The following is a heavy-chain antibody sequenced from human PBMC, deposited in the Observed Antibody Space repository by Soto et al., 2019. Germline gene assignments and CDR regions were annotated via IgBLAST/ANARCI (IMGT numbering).Heavy chain of an antibody. V-gene: IGHV4-59*12. J-gene: IGHJ4*02. CDR2: IYYSGST. CDR1: GGSISSYY. D-gene: IGHD5-18*01. Sequence: SETLSLTCTVSGGSISSYYWSWIRQPPGKGLEWIGDIYYSGSTNYNPSLKSRVTISVDTSKNQFSLKLSSVTAADTAVYYCARDHPHSYGVYYFDYWGQGTPVTVS. CDR3: ARDHPHSYGVYYFDY.